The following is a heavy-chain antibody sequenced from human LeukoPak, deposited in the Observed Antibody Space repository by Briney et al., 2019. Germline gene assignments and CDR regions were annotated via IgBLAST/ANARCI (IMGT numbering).Heavy chain of an antibody. CDR1: SYTFTSYG. CDR3: ARDMGDSGSYGSFDY. D-gene: IGHD1-26*01. V-gene: IGHV1-18*01. J-gene: IGHJ4*02. Sequence: ASVKVSCKASSYTFTSYGIGWVRQAPGQGLEWMGWISAYNGNTNYAQKLQGRVTMTTDTSTSTAYMELRSLRSDDTAVYYCARDMGDSGSYGSFDYWGQGTLVTVSS. CDR2: ISAYNGNT.